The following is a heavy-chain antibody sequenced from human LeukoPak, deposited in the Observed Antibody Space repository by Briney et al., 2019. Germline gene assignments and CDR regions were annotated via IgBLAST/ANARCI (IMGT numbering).Heavy chain of an antibody. CDR2: IRYDGSNK. J-gene: IGHJ4*02. V-gene: IGHV3-30*02. D-gene: IGHD2-21*02. Sequence: PGGSLRLSCAASGFTFSSYGMHWVRQAPGKGLEWVAFIRYDGSNKYYADSVKGRFTISRDNSKNTLYLQMNSLRAEDTAVYYCARDGSRGNLVTAPDFWGQGTLVTVSS. CDR3: ARDGSRGNLVTAPDF. CDR1: GFTFSSYG.